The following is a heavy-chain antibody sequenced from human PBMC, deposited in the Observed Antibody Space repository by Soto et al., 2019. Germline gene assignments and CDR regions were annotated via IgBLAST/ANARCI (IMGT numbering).Heavy chain of an antibody. CDR3: ARDLRVAARPGWFDP. D-gene: IGHD6-6*01. J-gene: IGHJ5*02. Sequence: SETLSLTCTVSGGSISSYYWSWIRQPPGKGLEWIGYIYYSGSTNYNPSLKSRVTISVDTSKNQFSLKLSSVTAADTAVYYCARDLRVAARPGWFDPWGQGTLVTVSS. CDR1: GGSISSYY. CDR2: IYYSGST. V-gene: IGHV4-59*01.